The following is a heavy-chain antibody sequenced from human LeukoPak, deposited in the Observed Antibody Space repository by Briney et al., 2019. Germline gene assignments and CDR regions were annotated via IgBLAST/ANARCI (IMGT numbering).Heavy chain of an antibody. CDR2: IRSKAYGGTT. CDR3: TRALVYYYDSSGYSDY. Sequence: PGRSLSLSCPASGFTFGDYAMSWVRQAPGKGLEWVGFIRSKAYGGTTEYAASVKGRFTISRDDSKSIAYLQMNSLKTEDTAVYYCTRALVYYYDSSGYSDYWGQGTLVTVSS. CDR1: GFTFGDYA. J-gene: IGHJ4*02. V-gene: IGHV3-49*04. D-gene: IGHD3-22*01.